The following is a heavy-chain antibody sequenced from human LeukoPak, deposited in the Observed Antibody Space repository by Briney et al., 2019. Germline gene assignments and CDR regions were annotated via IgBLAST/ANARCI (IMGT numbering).Heavy chain of an antibody. CDR1: GFTFSSYG. J-gene: IGHJ4*02. V-gene: IGHV3-33*06. CDR3: AKNQGQWLVPVDY. D-gene: IGHD6-19*01. CDR2: IWYDGSNK. Sequence: PGRSLRLSCAASGFTFSSYGMHWVRQAPGKGLEWVAVIWYDGSNKYYADSVKGRFTISRDNSKNTLYLQMNSLRAEDTALYYCAKNQGQWLVPVDYWGQGTLVTVSS.